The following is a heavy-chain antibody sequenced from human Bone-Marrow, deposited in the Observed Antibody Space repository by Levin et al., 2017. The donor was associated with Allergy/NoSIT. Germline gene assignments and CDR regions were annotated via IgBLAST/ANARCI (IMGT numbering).Heavy chain of an antibody. Sequence: ASVKVSCKASGYTFTGYYMHWVRQAPGQGLEWMGWINPNSGGTNYAQEFQGRVTMTRDTSISTAYMELSRLRSDDTAVYYCARPLGGVLRYFDWFPRYPDAFDIWGQGTMVTVSS. V-gene: IGHV1-2*02. J-gene: IGHJ3*02. CDR2: INPNSGGT. D-gene: IGHD3-9*01. CDR1: GYTFTGYY. CDR3: ARPLGGVLRYFDWFPRYPDAFDI.